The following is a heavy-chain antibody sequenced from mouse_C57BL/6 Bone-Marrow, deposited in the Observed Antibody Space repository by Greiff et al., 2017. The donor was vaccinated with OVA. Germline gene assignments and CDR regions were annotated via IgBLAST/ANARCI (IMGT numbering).Heavy chain of an antibody. CDR3: TAYYSNYDFYY. Sequence: EVKVVESGGGLVKPGGSLKLSCAASGFTFSSYAMSWVRQTPEKRLEWVATISAGGSYTYYPDNVKDRFTISRDNAKNNLYLQMSHLTSEDTAMYYCTAYYSNYDFYYWGQGTTLTVSS. J-gene: IGHJ2*01. V-gene: IGHV5-4*03. D-gene: IGHD2-5*01. CDR2: ISAGGSYT. CDR1: GFTFSSYA.